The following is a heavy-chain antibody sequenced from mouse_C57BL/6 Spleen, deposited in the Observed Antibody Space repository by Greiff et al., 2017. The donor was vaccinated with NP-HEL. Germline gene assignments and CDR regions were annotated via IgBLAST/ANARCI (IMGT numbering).Heavy chain of an antibody. CDR2: IDPETGGT. V-gene: IGHV1-15*01. CDR3: TGIYYYGSSSFAY. Sequence: QVQLQQSGAELVRPGASVTLSCKASGYTFTDYEMHWVKQTPVHGLEWIGAIDPETGGTAYNQKFKGKAILTADKSSSTAYMELRSLTSEDSAVYYCTGIYYYGSSSFAYWGQGTLVTVSA. D-gene: IGHD1-1*01. CDR1: GYTFTDYE. J-gene: IGHJ3*01.